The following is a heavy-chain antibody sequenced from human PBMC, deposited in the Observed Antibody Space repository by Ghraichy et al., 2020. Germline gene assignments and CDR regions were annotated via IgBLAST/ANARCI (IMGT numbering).Heavy chain of an antibody. CDR1: GGTFSSYA. V-gene: IGHV1-69*13. J-gene: IGHJ5*02. D-gene: IGHD2-2*01. CDR2: IIPIFGTA. Sequence: SVKVSCKASGGTFSSYAISWVRQAPGQGLEWMGGIIPIFGTANYAQKFQGRVTITADESTSTAYMELSSLRSEDTAVYYCARDLPAAIGFDPWGQGTLVTVSS. CDR3: ARDLPAAIGFDP.